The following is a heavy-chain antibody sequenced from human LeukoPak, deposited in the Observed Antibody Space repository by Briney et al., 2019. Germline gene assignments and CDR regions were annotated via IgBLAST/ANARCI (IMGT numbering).Heavy chain of an antibody. Sequence: SVKVSCMASGGTFSSYAISWVRQAPGQGLEWMGGIIPIFGTANYAQKFQGRVTITTDESTSTAYMELSSLRSEDTAVYYCARGHPVLRFLEWSLWGQGTLVTVSS. CDR1: GGTFSSYA. CDR3: ARGHPVLRFLEWSL. V-gene: IGHV1-69*05. D-gene: IGHD3-3*01. J-gene: IGHJ4*02. CDR2: IIPIFGTA.